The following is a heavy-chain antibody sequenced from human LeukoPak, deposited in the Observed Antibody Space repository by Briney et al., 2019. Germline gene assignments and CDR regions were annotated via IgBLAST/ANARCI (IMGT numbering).Heavy chain of an antibody. CDR3: ARDDGCSSTSCYTNGYYGMDV. CDR1: GGTFSSYA. V-gene: IGHV1-69*01. Sequence: SVTVSCKASGGTFSSYAISWVRQAPGQGLEWMGGIIPIFGTANYAQKFQGRVTITADESTSTAYMELSSLRSEDTAVYYCARDDGCSSTSCYTNGYYGMDVWGQGTTVTVSS. CDR2: IIPIFGTA. D-gene: IGHD2-2*02. J-gene: IGHJ6*02.